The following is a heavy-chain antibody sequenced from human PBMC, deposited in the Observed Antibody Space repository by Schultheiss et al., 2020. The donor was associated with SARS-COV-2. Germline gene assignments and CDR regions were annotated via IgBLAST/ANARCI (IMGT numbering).Heavy chain of an antibody. CDR1: GFTFSDYY. D-gene: IGHD3-16*02. CDR3: ACIMITFGGVIVRTVDY. J-gene: IGHJ4*02. V-gene: IGHV3-11*04. Sequence: GGSLRLSCAASGFTFSDYYMSWLRRAPGKGLEWLSYISSSGASIYYADSVKGRFTISRDNSKNTLYLQMNSLRAEDTAVYYCACIMITFGGVIVRTVDYWGQGTLVTVSS. CDR2: ISSSGASI.